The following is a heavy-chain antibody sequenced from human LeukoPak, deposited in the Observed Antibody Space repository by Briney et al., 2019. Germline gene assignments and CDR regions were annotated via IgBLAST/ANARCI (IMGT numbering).Heavy chain of an antibody. D-gene: IGHD2-2*01. CDR3: VRHRYCSSTSCYGAFDI. V-gene: IGHV3-72*01. CDR2: SRNKANSYTA. CDR1: GFTLSDHF. J-gene: IGHJ3*02. Sequence: GGSLRLSCAVSGFTLSDHFLDWVRQAPGKGLEWVGRSRNKANSYTADYAASVKGRFTFSRDDSKNSLFLQMNSPKTEDTAVYYCVRHRYCSSTSCYGAFDIWGQGTMVTVSS.